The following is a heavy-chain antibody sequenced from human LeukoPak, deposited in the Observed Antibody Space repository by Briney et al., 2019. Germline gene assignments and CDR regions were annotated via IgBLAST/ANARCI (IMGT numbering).Heavy chain of an antibody. J-gene: IGHJ5*02. CDR3: CPPFVT. CDR1: GFTFSDYY. D-gene: IGHD2-15*01. Sequence: GGALSLSCAASGFTFSDYYMSWIPQAPGKGLEWVSYISNRGDYIYYADSVKGRFTISTDNAKNSLYLQMESLRAEDTAVYLSCPPFVTWGQGTLVTVSS. CDR2: ISNRGDYI. V-gene: IGHV3-11*04.